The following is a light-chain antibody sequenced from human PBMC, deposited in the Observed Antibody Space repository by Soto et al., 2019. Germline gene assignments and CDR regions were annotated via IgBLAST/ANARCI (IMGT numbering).Light chain of an antibody. CDR3: QQYNNWPIT. Sequence: ETVMTQSPATLSVSPGERASLSCRASQSISSNLAWYQQKPGQAPRLLIYDASTRATGIPARFSGSGSGTEFTLTISSLQSEDFVVYYCQQYNNWPITFGQGTRLEIK. J-gene: IGKJ5*01. V-gene: IGKV3-15*01. CDR1: QSISSN. CDR2: DAS.